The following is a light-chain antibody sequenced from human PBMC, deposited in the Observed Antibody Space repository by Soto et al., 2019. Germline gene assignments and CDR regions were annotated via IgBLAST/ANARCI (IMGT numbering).Light chain of an antibody. Sequence: DIKVTQFPSTLSASVGDSVTITCRTSQTVTVWVAWHQQKPGKAPKLLIYQTSNLQNGVPSRFSGSGSGTEFTLTISGLQPDDFATYYCQQYFTWGFGQGTKVEI. CDR2: QTS. V-gene: IGKV1-5*03. CDR1: QTVTVW. CDR3: QQYFTWG. J-gene: IGKJ1*01.